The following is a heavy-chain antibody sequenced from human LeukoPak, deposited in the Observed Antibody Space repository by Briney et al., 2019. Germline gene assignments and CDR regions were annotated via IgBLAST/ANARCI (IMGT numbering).Heavy chain of an antibody. Sequence: SLRLSCAASGFTFDDYAMHWVRQAPGKGLGWVSGISWNSGSIGYADSVKGRFTISRDNAKNSLYLQMNSPRAEDTALYYCGRVGASWGQGTLVTVSS. CDR1: GFTFDDYA. CDR2: ISWNSGSI. J-gene: IGHJ5*02. V-gene: IGHV3-9*01. D-gene: IGHD1-26*01. CDR3: GRVGAS.